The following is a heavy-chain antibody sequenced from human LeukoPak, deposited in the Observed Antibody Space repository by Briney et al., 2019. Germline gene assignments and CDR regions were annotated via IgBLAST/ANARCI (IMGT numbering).Heavy chain of an antibody. CDR3: ARDNSVRDEAWWFNP. V-gene: IGHV1-46*01. CDR1: GYTFTGYW. J-gene: IGHJ5*02. D-gene: IGHD5-24*01. Sequence: APVKLSCKAFGYTFTGYWMHWVRQAPEQGPEWMGVISPSGGSTIYAQKFKGRVTLTRDMSTSTDYLELSSLRSEDTAVYYCARDNSVRDEAWWFNPWGQGTLVTVSS. CDR2: ISPSGGST.